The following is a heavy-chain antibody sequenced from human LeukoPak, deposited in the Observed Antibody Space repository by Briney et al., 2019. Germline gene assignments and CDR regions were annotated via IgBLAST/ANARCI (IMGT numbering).Heavy chain of an antibody. Sequence: GGSLRLSCAASGFTFSDYYMSWIRQAPGKGLEWVSYISSSGSTIYYAGSVKGRFTISRDNAKNSLYLQMNSLRAEDTAVYYCASCHYDSSGPFDYWGQGTLVTVSS. CDR3: ASCHYDSSGPFDY. V-gene: IGHV3-11*01. CDR1: GFTFSDYY. CDR2: ISSSGSTI. D-gene: IGHD3-22*01. J-gene: IGHJ4*02.